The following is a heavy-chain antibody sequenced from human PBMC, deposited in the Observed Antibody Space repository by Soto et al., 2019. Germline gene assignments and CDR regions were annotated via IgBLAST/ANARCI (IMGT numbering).Heavy chain of an antibody. CDR2: VYYSGST. CDR3: ASPTLGAFDI. D-gene: IGHD3-16*01. CDR1: GGSISSSNYY. J-gene: IGHJ3*02. V-gene: IGHV4-39*01. Sequence: SETLSLTCTVSGGSISSSNYYWGWIRQPPGKGLEWIGSVYYSGSTSYNSSLKSRVTISVDTSKNQFSLRLSSVTAADTAVYYCASPTLGAFDIWGQGTMVTVS.